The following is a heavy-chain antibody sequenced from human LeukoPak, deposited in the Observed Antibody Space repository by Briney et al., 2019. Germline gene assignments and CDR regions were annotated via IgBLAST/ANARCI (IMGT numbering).Heavy chain of an antibody. J-gene: IGHJ4*02. D-gene: IGHD7-27*01. CDR1: GFTFSSYW. CDR3: ARANGGSGGSFDY. V-gene: IGHV3-48*04. Sequence: GVSLRLSCAASGFTFSSYWMSWVRQAPGKGLDWVSYISSVCTTIYYADSVRGRFTITRDNAKNSLYLQMNSLRAEDTAVYYCARANGGSGGSFDYWGQGTLVTVSS. CDR2: ISSVCTTI.